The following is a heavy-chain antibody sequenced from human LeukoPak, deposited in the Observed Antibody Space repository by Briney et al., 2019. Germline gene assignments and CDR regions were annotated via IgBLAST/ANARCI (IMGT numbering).Heavy chain of an antibody. CDR1: GFTFSSYE. CDR3: ARAVGSVDY. Sequence: GGPLRLSCAASGFTFSSYEMNWVRQAPGKGLEWVSYISSSGSTIYYADSVKGRFTISRDNAKNSLYLQMNSLRAEDTAVYYCARAVGSVDYWGQGTLVTVSS. J-gene: IGHJ4*02. V-gene: IGHV3-48*03. CDR2: ISSSGSTI. D-gene: IGHD2-15*01.